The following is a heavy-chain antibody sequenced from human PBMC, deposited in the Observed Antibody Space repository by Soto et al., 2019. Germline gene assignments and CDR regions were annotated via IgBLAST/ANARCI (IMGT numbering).Heavy chain of an antibody. CDR3: ARDEGVAAADYDAFDI. Sequence: QVQLVQSGAEVKKPGASVKVSCKASGYTFTSYGISWVRQAPGQGLEWMGWISAYNGNTNYAQKLQGRVTMTTDTTTSTAYMELRSLRSNDMAVYYCARDEGVAAADYDAFDIWGQGTMVTVSS. CDR2: ISAYNGNT. J-gene: IGHJ3*02. V-gene: IGHV1-18*03. D-gene: IGHD6-13*01. CDR1: GYTFTSYG.